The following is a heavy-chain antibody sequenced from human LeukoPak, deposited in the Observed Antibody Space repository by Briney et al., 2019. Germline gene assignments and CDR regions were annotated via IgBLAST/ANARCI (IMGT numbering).Heavy chain of an antibody. J-gene: IGHJ5*02. D-gene: IGHD3-3*01. Sequence: SETLSLTCTVSGDSISYNYWSWIRQPPGKGLEWIGYIYYSGDTYYNPSLKSRVTISADRSKNQFSLTLSSVTAADTAVYYCARAKGHYYDFSSGTHRFDAWGQGTPVIVSS. CDR1: GDSISYNY. V-gene: IGHV4-59*01. CDR2: IYYSGDT. CDR3: ARAKGHYYDFSSGTHRFDA.